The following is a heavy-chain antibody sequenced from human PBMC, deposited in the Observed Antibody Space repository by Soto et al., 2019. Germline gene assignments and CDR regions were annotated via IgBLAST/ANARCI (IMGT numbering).Heavy chain of an antibody. Sequence: SETLSLTXTVSGGSISSGDYYWSWIRQPPGKGLEWIGYIYYSGSTYYNPSLKSRVTISVDTSKNQFSLKLSSVTAADTAVYYCARAGPYSSRWYYYYGMDVWGQGTTVTVS. D-gene: IGHD6-13*01. CDR3: ARAGPYSSRWYYYYGMDV. CDR2: IYYSGST. CDR1: GGSISSGDYY. J-gene: IGHJ6*02. V-gene: IGHV4-30-4*01.